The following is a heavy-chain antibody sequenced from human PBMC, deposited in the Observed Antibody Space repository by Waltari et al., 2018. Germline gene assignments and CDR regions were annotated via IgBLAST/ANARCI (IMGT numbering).Heavy chain of an antibody. CDR1: GGPISRYY. CDR2: IYTSGST. J-gene: IGHJ6*03. V-gene: IGHV4-4*07. Sequence: QVQLQESGPGLVKPSETLSLTCTVSGGPISRYYWRWIRQPAGKGLEWIGRIYTSGSTNYNPSLKSRVTMSVDTSKNQFSLKLSSVTAADTAVYYCARDDAIFGVVAPHYYMDVWGKGTTVTVSS. D-gene: IGHD3-3*01. CDR3: ARDDAIFGVVAPHYYMDV.